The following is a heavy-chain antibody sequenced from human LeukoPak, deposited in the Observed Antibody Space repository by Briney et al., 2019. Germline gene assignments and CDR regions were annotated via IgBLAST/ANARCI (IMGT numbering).Heavy chain of an antibody. CDR2: ISYDGSNK. CDR3: ARDWDYKMATIPGY. D-gene: IGHD5-24*01. J-gene: IGHJ4*02. V-gene: IGHV3-30-3*01. CDR1: GFSFTDYP. Sequence: GGSLRLSCATSGFSFTDYPMNWVRQAPGKGLEWVAVISYDGSNKYYADSVKGRFTISRDNSKNTLYLQMNSLRAEDTAVYFCARDWDYKMATIPGYWGQGTLVTVSS.